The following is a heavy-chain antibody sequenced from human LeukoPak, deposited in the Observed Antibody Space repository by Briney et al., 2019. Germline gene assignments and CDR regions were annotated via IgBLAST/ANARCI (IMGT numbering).Heavy chain of an antibody. V-gene: IGHV4-38-2*01. CDR1: GYSISSGYY. Sequence: SETLSLTCAVSGYSISSGYYWGWIRQPPGKGLEWIGNIYNSGSTDYNPSLKSRVTTSVDTSKNQFSLRLSSVTAADTAVYYCARRRVDSGNHHFDYWGQGTLVTVSS. D-gene: IGHD1-26*01. CDR3: ARRRVDSGNHHFDY. J-gene: IGHJ4*02. CDR2: IYNSGST.